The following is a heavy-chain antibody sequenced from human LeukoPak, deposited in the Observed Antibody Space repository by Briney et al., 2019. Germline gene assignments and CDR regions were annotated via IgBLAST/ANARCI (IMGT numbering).Heavy chain of an antibody. J-gene: IGHJ4*02. CDR2: IYSGGST. CDR1: EFSVGSNY. D-gene: IGHD1-26*01. CDR3: AKEYTGTFSPFPSYFDN. V-gene: IGHV3-66*01. Sequence: GGSLRLSCAASEFSVGSNYMTWVRQAPGKGLEGVSLIYSGGSTYYADSGKGRFTISRDNGKNTLYLQKNSLRAEDTAIYYCAKEYTGTFSPFPSYFDNWGQGTLVTVSS.